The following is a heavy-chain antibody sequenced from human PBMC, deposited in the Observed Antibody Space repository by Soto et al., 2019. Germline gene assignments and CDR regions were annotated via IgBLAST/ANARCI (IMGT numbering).Heavy chain of an antibody. CDR1: GGSISSPDYY. CDR3: ARGLGGVRGAD. Sequence: QVQLQESGPGLVKPSQTLSLTCTVSGGSISSPDYYWSWIRQPPGKGLEWIGYIYFSGSTYYNPSLKSRVTISVDTSKNQFSLKLNSATAADSAVYYCARGLGGVRGADWGQVTLVTVSS. V-gene: IGHV4-30-4*01. CDR2: IYFSGST. J-gene: IGHJ4*02. D-gene: IGHD3-10*01.